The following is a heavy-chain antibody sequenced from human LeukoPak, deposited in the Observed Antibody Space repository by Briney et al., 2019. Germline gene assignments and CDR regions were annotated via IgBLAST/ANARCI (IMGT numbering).Heavy chain of an antibody. Sequence: GGSLRLSCAASGVTFSTYAMSWVRQAPGKGLEWVSAISGSADITYYADSVKGRFTISRDNSKNTLYLQVNSLRAEDTAVYYCAKDSYDSSGSRYDFWGPGTLVTVSS. CDR2: ISGSADIT. D-gene: IGHD3-22*01. CDR1: GVTFSTYA. V-gene: IGHV3-23*01. CDR3: AKDSYDSSGSRYDF. J-gene: IGHJ4*02.